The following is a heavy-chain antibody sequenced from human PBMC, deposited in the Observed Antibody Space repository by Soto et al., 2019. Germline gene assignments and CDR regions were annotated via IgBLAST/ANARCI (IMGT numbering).Heavy chain of an antibody. CDR1: GGSFSGYY. Sequence: PSETLSLTCAVYGGSFSGYYWSWIRQPPGKGLEWIGEIKHSGSTNYNPSLKSRVTISVDTSKNQFSLKLSSVTAADTAVYYCARGRKMVRALFRDYWGQGTLVTVSS. CDR2: IKHSGST. D-gene: IGHD3-10*01. V-gene: IGHV4-34*01. CDR3: ARGRKMVRALFRDY. J-gene: IGHJ4*02.